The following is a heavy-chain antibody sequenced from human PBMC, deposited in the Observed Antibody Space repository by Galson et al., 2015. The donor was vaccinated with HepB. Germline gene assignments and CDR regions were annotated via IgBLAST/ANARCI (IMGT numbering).Heavy chain of an antibody. V-gene: IGHV3-21*01. D-gene: IGHD5-12*01. Sequence: SLRLSCAASGFTFSSYSMNWVRQAPGKGLEWVSSISSSSSYIYYADSVKGRFTISRDNAKNSLYLQMNSLRAEDTAVYYCARKKVGFYSGYDFDAFDIWGQGTMVTVSS. CDR2: ISSSSSYI. J-gene: IGHJ3*02. CDR1: GFTFSSYS. CDR3: ARKKVGFYSGYDFDAFDI.